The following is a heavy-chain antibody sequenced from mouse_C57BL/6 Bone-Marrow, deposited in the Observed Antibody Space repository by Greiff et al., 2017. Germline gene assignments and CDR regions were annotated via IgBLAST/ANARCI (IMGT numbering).Heavy chain of an antibody. CDR3: VWSAWFAY. CDR2: IYPRSGNT. J-gene: IGHJ3*01. V-gene: IGHV1-81*01. CDR1: GYTFTSYG. D-gene: IGHD1-1*02. Sequence: VMLVESGAELARPGASVKLSCKASGYTFTSYGISWVKQRTGQGLEWIGEIYPRSGNTYYNEKFKGKATLTADKSSSTAYMELRSLTSEDSAVYFCVWSAWFAYWGQGTLVTVSA.